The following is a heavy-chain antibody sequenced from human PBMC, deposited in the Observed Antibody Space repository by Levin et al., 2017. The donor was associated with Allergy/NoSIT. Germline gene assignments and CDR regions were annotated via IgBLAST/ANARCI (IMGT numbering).Heavy chain of an antibody. V-gene: IGHV3-23*01. CDR2: ISGSGGST. Sequence: ETLSLTCAASGFTFSSYAMSWVRQAPGKGLEWVSAISGSGGSTYYADSVKGRFTISRDNSKNTLYLQMNSLRAEDTAVYYCARTPYYYDSSGDANFDYWGQGTLVTVSS. D-gene: IGHD3-22*01. CDR3: ARTPYYYDSSGDANFDY. CDR1: GFTFSSYA. J-gene: IGHJ4*02.